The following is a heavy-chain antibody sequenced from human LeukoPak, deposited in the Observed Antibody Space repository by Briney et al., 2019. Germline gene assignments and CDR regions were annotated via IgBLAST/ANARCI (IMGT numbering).Heavy chain of an antibody. CDR1: GYTFTNYY. CDR3: ARGRYCTNGVCYHTWFDP. Sequence: ASVKVSCKASGYTFTNYYMHWVRQAPGQGLQWMEIINPYSGTTTYAQRFQGRVTMTRDTSTNTVYMELSSLRSEDTALYYCARGRYCTNGVCYHTWFDPWGQGTLVTVSS. CDR2: INPYSGTT. D-gene: IGHD2-8*01. V-gene: IGHV1-46*01. J-gene: IGHJ5*02.